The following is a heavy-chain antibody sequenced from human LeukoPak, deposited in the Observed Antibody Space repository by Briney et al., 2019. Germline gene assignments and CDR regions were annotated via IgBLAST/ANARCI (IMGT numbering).Heavy chain of an antibody. V-gene: IGHV3-74*01. CDR3: VRGGVGCFDY. D-gene: IGHD6-19*01. CDR1: GFTFSSYS. Sequence: GGSLRLSCAASGFTFSSYSMNWVRQAPGKGLVWVSHINSDGSSATYADFVKGRFTISRDNAKNTVYLQMNSLRAEDTAVYFCVRGGVGCFDYWGQGALVTVSS. CDR2: INSDGSSA. J-gene: IGHJ4*02.